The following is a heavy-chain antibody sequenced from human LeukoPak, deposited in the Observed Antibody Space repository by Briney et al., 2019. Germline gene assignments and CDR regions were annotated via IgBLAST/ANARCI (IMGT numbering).Heavy chain of an antibody. CDR3: AREGVWWELRRGFDY. V-gene: IGHV1-69*05. Sequence: SVKVSCKASGGTFSSYAISWVRQAPGQGLEWMGRIIPIFGTANYAQKFLGRVTITTDESTSTAYMELSSLRSEDTAVYYCAREGVWWELRRGFDYWGQGTLVTVSS. CDR1: GGTFSSYA. CDR2: IIPIFGTA. D-gene: IGHD1-26*01. J-gene: IGHJ4*02.